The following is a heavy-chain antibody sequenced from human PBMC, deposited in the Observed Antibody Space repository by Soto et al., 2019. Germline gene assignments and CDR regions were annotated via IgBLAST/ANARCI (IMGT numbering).Heavy chain of an antibody. D-gene: IGHD3-16*01. CDR2: IYYSGST. J-gene: IGHJ6*03. Sequence: SETLSLTCTVSGGSISSGGYYWSWIRQHPGKGLEWIGYIYYSGSTYYNPSLKSRVTISVDTSKNQFSLRLSSVTAADTAVYYCARGGGRYYYYYMDVWGKGTTVTVSS. CDR1: GGSISSGGYY. V-gene: IGHV4-31*03. CDR3: ARGGGRYYYYYMDV.